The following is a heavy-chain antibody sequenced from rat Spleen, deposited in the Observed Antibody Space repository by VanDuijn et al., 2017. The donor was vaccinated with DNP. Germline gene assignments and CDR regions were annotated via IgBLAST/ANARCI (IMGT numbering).Heavy chain of an antibody. J-gene: IGHJ2*01. CDR1: GFTFSDYY. CDR2: ISYDGGST. CDR3: ARQGNYGSYFDY. V-gene: IGHV5-22*01. Sequence: EVQLVESGGGLVQPGRSLKLSCAASGFTFSDYYMAWVRQAPTKGLEWVAYISYDGGSTYYGDSVKGRFTISRDNAKSTLYLQMNSLRSEDMATYYCARQGNYGSYFDYWGQGVMVTVSS. D-gene: IGHD1-3*01.